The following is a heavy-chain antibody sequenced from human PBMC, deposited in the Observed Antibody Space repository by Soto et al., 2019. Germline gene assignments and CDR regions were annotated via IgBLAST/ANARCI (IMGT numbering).Heavy chain of an antibody. CDR3: AREARYYDILTGGRYYYYMDV. Sequence: SETLSLTCAVYGGSFSGYYWSWIRQPPGKGLEWIREINHSGSTNYNPSLKSRVTISVDTSKNQFSLKLSSVTAADTAVYYCAREARYYDILTGGRYYYYMDVWGQGTMVTVSS. V-gene: IGHV4-34*01. CDR1: GGSFSGYY. J-gene: IGHJ6*03. CDR2: INHSGST. D-gene: IGHD3-9*01.